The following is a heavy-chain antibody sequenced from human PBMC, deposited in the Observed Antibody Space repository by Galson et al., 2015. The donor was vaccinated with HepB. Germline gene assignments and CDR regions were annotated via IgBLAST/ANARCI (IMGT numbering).Heavy chain of an antibody. D-gene: IGHD5-24*01. CDR2: FSYSGDT. V-gene: IGHV4-39*01. CDR3: ARHLRDWWLQLNSPFDY. CDR1: GGSISSSNYY. Sequence: SETLSLTCTVSGGSISSSNYYWGWIRQPPGKGLEWIGSFSYSGDTFYNPSLKSRVAISADTSKNQLSLRLSSVTAADTAVFYCARHLRDWWLQLNSPFDYWGQGALVTVSS. J-gene: IGHJ4*02.